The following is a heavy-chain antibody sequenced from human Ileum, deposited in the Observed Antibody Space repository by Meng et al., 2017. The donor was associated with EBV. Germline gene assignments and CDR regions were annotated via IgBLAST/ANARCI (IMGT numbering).Heavy chain of an antibody. Sequence: LQCASPGVVTPSGTLSLPREVSGSSISSSNWWSWVRQPPGKGLEWIGEIYHSGSTNYNPSLKSRVTISVDKSKNQFSLKLSSVTAADTAVYYCAREVAAAGGFNYWGQGTLVTVSS. D-gene: IGHD6-13*01. CDR3: AREVAAAGGFNY. CDR1: GSSISSSNW. V-gene: IGHV4-4*02. CDR2: IYHSGST. J-gene: IGHJ4*02.